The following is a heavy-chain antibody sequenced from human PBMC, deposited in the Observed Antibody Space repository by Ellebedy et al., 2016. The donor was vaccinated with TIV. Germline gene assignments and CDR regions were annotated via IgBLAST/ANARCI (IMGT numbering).Heavy chain of an antibody. V-gene: IGHV3-30*03. CDR1: GFTFSSYG. Sequence: GGSLRLSXAASGFTFSSYGMHWVRQAPGKGLEWVAVISYDGSNKYYADSVKGRFTISRDNSKNTLYLQMNSLKTEDTAVYYCTTDPVTMVRGVIDYWGQGTLVTVSS. CDR3: TTDPVTMVRGVIDY. D-gene: IGHD3-10*01. J-gene: IGHJ4*02. CDR2: ISYDGSNK.